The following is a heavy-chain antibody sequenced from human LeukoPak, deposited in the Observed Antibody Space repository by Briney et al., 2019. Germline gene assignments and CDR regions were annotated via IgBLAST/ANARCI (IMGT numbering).Heavy chain of an antibody. J-gene: IGHJ6*03. V-gene: IGHV5-51*01. CDR1: GYSFTSYW. CDR2: IYPGDSDT. Sequence: GECLKISCKGSGYSFTSYWIGWVRQMPGKGLEWMGIIYPGDSDTRYSPSFQGQVTISADKSISTAYLQWSSLKASDTAMYYCARPYYYGSGSRGSHYYYYMDVWGKGTTVTVSS. CDR3: ARPYYYGSGSRGSHYYYYMDV. D-gene: IGHD3-10*01.